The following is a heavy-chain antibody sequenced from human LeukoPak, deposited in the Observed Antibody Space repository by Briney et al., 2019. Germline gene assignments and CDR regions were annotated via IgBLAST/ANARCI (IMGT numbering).Heavy chain of an antibody. CDR1: GYSFTSYW. CDR2: IYPGDSDT. Sequence: GESLKISCKGSGYSFTSYWISWVRQMPGKGLEWMGIIYPGDSDTRYSPSFQGQVTISADKSISTAYLQWSSLKASDTAMYYCARSRYYYYDSSGYYEFDYWGQGTLVTVSS. J-gene: IGHJ4*02. CDR3: ARSRYYYYDSSGYYEFDY. D-gene: IGHD3-22*01. V-gene: IGHV5-51*01.